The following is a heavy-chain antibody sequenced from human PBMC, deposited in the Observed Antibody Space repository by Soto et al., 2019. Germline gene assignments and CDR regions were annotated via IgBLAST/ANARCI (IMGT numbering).Heavy chain of an antibody. V-gene: IGHV4-39*07. J-gene: IGHJ3*02. CDR3: ARDKVSSGWPDAFDI. D-gene: IGHD6-19*01. CDR1: GGSISSSSYY. CDR2: INHSGTI. Sequence: PSETLSLTCNVSGGSISSSSYYWGWIRQPPGKGLEWIGEINHSGTINYNPSLRSRVTMSVDRSRNQFSLKLRSVTAADTAVYYCARDKVSSGWPDAFDIWGQGTMVTVSS.